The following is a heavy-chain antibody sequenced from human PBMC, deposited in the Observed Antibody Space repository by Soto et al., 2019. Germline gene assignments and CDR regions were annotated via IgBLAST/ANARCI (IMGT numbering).Heavy chain of an antibody. CDR2: SSATGAGT. Sequence: EVQLLESGGGLVQPGGSLRLSCAASGFTFSSYGMTWVRQAPGKGLEWVSFSSATGAGTYYADSVKGRFTISRDNSKNTLYLQMTSLRADDTADDYCAKDRRAGGNYGFYSDFWGQGALVIVSS. CDR1: GFTFSSYG. D-gene: IGHD1-7*01. CDR3: AKDRRAGGNYGFYSDF. J-gene: IGHJ4*02. V-gene: IGHV3-23*01.